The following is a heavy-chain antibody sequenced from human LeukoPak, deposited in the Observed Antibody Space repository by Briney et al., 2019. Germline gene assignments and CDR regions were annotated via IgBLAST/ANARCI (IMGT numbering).Heavy chain of an antibody. J-gene: IGHJ5*02. V-gene: IGHV4-4*02. CDR2: IYHSGST. CDR1: GGSISSSNW. D-gene: IGHD3-9*01. Sequence: SGTLSLTCAVSGGSISSSNWWSWVRQPLGKGLEWIGEIYHSGSTNYNPSLKSRVTISVDKSKNQFSLKLSSVTAADTAVYYCARGTLGPVLRYFDWLSGFDPWGQGTLVTVSS. CDR3: ARGTLGPVLRYFDWLSGFDP.